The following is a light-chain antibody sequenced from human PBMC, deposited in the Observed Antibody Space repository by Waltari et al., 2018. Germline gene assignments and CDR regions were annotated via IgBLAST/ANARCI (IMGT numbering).Light chain of an antibody. V-gene: IGKV2-30*01. CDR2: KVS. J-gene: IGKJ1*01. CDR3: MQNTYRPWT. CDR1: QSLVSSDGNTY. Sequence: DVVMTQSPLSLPVTLGQPASISCRSSQSLVSSDGNTYFSWFQQRPGQSPRRLLYKVSNRDSGVPDRFSGSGSGSDFTLRISRVEAEDVGIYYCMQNTYRPWTFGQGTKVEIK.